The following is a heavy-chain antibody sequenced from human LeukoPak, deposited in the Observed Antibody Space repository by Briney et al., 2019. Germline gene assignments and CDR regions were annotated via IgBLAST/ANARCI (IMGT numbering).Heavy chain of an antibody. CDR2: IIPIFGTA. D-gene: IGHD4-17*01. Sequence: LVASVKVTCKASGGTFSSYAISWVRQAPGQGLEWMEGIIPIFGTANYAQKFQGRVTITADESTSTAYMELSSLRSEDTAVYYCARGLGGDYGDYDYWGQGTLVTVSS. V-gene: IGHV1-69*13. J-gene: IGHJ4*02. CDR3: ARGLGGDYGDYDY. CDR1: GGTFSSYA.